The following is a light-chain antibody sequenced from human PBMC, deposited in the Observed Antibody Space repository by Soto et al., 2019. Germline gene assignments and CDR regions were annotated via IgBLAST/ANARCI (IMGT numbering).Light chain of an antibody. CDR2: EVT. Sequence: QSVLTQPASVSGSPGQSITISCTGTSSDVGSHNFVSWYQQRPGKAPKLMIFEVTKRPSGVSSRFSASKSGNTASLTIYGVQAEDEADYYCCSYAGTTTWVFGGGTKLTVL. CDR3: CSYAGTTTWV. V-gene: IGLV2-23*02. J-gene: IGLJ2*01. CDR1: SSDVGSHNF.